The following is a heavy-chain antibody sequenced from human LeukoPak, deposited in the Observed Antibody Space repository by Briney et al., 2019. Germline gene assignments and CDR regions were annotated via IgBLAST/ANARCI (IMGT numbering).Heavy chain of an antibody. CDR1: GGSISSSSYY. D-gene: IGHD4-23*01. Sequence: SETLSLTCTVSGGSISSSSYYWGWIRQPPGKGLEWIGSIYYSGSTYYNPSLKSRVTISVDTSKNQFSLKLSSVTAADTAVYYCARDPVSYGGSGFDPWGQETLVTVSS. CDR2: IYYSGST. V-gene: IGHV4-39*07. CDR3: ARDPVSYGGSGFDP. J-gene: IGHJ5*02.